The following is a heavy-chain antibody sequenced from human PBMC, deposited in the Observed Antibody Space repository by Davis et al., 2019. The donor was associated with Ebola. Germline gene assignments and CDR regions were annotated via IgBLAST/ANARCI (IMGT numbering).Heavy chain of an antibody. D-gene: IGHD1-26*01. J-gene: IGHJ4*02. Sequence: GESLKISCAASGFTFSNYAMSWVRQAPGKGLEWVSAVTASGGSTYYADSVKGRFTISRDNSKNTLYLQMNSLKTEDTAVYYCSPSIVGATHTDYWGQGTLVTVSS. CDR3: SPSIVGATHTDY. V-gene: IGHV3-23*01. CDR1: GFTFSNYA. CDR2: VTASGGST.